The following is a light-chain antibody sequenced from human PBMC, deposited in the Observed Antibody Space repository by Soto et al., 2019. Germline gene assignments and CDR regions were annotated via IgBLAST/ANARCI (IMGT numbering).Light chain of an antibody. CDR3: RQRRNWRPYT. V-gene: IGKV3-11*01. J-gene: IGKJ2*01. CDR2: DAS. CDR1: QSVSSY. Sequence: EIVLTQSPATLSLSPGERATLSCRASQSVSSYLAWYQQKPGQAPRLLIYDASNRPTGIPARFSGSGSGTDFTLPTSSPDHQAFDVDYCRQRRNWRPYTCGKGTKLEIK.